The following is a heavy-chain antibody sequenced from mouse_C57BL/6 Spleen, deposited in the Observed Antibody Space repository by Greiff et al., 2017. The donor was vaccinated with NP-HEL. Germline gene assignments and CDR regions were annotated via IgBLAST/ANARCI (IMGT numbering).Heavy chain of an antibody. CDR2: IYPGSGST. V-gene: IGHV1-55*01. Sequence: VQLQQSGAELVKPGASVKMSCKASGYTFTSYWITWVKQRPGQGLEWIGDIYPGSGSTNYNEKFKSKATLTVDTSSSTAYMQLSSLTSEDSAVYYCARGGVVATKVWYFDVWGTGTTVTVSS. D-gene: IGHD1-1*01. CDR1: GYTFTSYW. J-gene: IGHJ1*03. CDR3: ARGGVVATKVWYFDV.